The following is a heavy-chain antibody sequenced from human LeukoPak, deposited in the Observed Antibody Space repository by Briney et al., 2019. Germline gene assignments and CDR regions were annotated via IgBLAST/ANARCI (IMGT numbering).Heavy chain of an antibody. Sequence: EASVKVSCKASGGTFSSYAISWVRQAPGQGLEWMGGIIPIFGTANYAQKFQGRVTITADESTSTAYMKLSSLRSEDTAVYYCAGDHCSRTSCSGYYYYYMDVWGKGTTVTVSS. CDR1: GGTFSSYA. CDR3: AGDHCSRTSCSGYYYYYMDV. V-gene: IGHV1-69*13. CDR2: IIPIFGTA. D-gene: IGHD2-2*01. J-gene: IGHJ6*03.